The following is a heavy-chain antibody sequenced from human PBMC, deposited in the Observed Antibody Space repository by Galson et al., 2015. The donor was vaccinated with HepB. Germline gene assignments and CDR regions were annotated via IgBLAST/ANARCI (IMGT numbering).Heavy chain of an antibody. J-gene: IGHJ4*02. CDR2: ISWNSGSI. CDR3: AKDSRESANHPDY. V-gene: IGHV3-9*01. Sequence: SLRLSCAASGFTFDDYAMHWVRQAPGKGLEWVSGISWNSGSIGYADSVKGRFTISRDNAKNSLYLQMNSLRAEDTALYYCAKDSRESANHPDYWGQGTLVTVSS. D-gene: IGHD1-14*01. CDR1: GFTFDDYA.